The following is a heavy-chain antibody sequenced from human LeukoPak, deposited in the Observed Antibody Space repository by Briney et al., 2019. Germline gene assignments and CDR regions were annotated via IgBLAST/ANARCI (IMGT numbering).Heavy chain of an antibody. CDR2: ISAYNGNT. D-gene: IGHD6-13*01. Sequence: GASVKVSCKASGYTFTSYGISWVRQAPGQGLEWMGWISAYNGNTNYAQKLQGRVTMTTDTSTSTAYMELRSLRSDDTAVYYCARDSLFTQQLVRYYYYMDVWGKGTTVTISS. CDR3: ARDSLFTQQLVRYYYYMDV. J-gene: IGHJ6*03. CDR1: GYTFTSYG. V-gene: IGHV1-18*01.